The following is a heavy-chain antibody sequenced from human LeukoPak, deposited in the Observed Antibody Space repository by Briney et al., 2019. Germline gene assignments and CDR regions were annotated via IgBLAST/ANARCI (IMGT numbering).Heavy chain of an antibody. CDR1: GFTFSSYE. CDR2: ISSSGSTI. J-gene: IGHJ4*02. Sequence: GGSLRLSCAASGFTFSSYEMNWVRQPPGKGLEWVSYISSSGSTIYYPASVKGRFTISRANTKNSLYLQMNSLRAEDTSVFYWARGHGYYNYFARWGEGSLVTV. V-gene: IGHV3-48*03. D-gene: IGHD5-18*01. CDR3: ARGHGYYNYFAR.